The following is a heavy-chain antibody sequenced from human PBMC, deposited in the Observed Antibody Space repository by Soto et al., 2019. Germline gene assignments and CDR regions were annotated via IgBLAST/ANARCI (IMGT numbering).Heavy chain of an antibody. CDR1: GYTFTRSG. V-gene: IGHV1-18*01. Sequence: ASVKVSCKASGYTFTRSGISWVRQAPGQGLEWMGWISTYNGDTNYAQTFQGRVTMTTDTSTSTVHMEVRSLRSDDTDVYYCAREGVAPYYYCGMDVWGQGTPLTVSS. D-gene: IGHD5-12*01. CDR3: AREGVAPYYYCGMDV. CDR2: ISTYNGDT. J-gene: IGHJ6*02.